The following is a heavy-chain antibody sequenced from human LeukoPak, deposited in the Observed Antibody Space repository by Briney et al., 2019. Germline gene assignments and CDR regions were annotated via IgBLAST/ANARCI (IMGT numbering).Heavy chain of an antibody. V-gene: IGHV3-72*01. CDR1: GFTFSDHY. CDR2: TRNKANSYTT. J-gene: IGHJ3*02. Sequence: GGSLRLSCAASGFTFSDHYMDWVRQAPGKGLEWVGRTRNKANSYTTEYAASVKGRFTISRDDSKNSLYLQMNSLKTEDTAMYYCATTLGYCSGGSCFDAFDIWGQGTMVTVSS. D-gene: IGHD2-15*01. CDR3: ATTLGYCSGGSCFDAFDI.